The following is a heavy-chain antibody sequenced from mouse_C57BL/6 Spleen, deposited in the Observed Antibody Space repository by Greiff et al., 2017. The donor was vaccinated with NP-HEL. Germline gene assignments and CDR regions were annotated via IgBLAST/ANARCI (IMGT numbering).Heavy chain of an antibody. J-gene: IGHJ4*01. V-gene: IGHV1-12*01. CDR1: GYTFTSYN. D-gene: IGHD2-4*01. Sequence: SGAELVRPGASVKMSCKASGYTFTSYNMHWVKQTPRQGLEWIGAIYPGTGDTSYNQKFKGKATLTVDKSSSTAYMQLSSLTSEDSAVYVCASYGITTDYYAMDYWGQGTSVTVSS. CDR3: ASYGITTDYYAMDY. CDR2: IYPGTGDT.